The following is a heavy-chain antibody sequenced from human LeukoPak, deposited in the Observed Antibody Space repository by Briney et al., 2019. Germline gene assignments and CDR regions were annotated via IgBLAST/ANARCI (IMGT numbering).Heavy chain of an antibody. CDR1: GGSISNTNW. D-gene: IGHD2-8*01. Sequence: SETLSLTGGVPGGSISNTNWWSWVRHPPGHGLEWIGEISLTGFTHYNPSLESRVTVSLDKSKNQLSLKLTSVTAADTAVYYCSRENGAFSPFGYWGQGTLVSVLS. J-gene: IGHJ4*02. CDR2: ISLTGFT. V-gene: IGHV4-4*02. CDR3: SRENGAFSPFGY.